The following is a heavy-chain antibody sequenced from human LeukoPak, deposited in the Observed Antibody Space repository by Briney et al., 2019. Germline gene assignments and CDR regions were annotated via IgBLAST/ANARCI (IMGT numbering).Heavy chain of an antibody. V-gene: IGHV3-30*18. J-gene: IGHJ4*01. CDR1: GFTFSSYG. Sequence: GGSLRLSCAASGFTFSSYGMHWVRQAPGKGLEWVAVISYDGSNKYYADSVKGRFTISRDNSKNTLYLQMNSLRAEDTAVYYCAKARYSGYDTRGVVDYWGQEPWSPSPQ. D-gene: IGHD5-12*01. CDR3: AKARYSGYDTRGVVDY. CDR2: ISYDGSNK.